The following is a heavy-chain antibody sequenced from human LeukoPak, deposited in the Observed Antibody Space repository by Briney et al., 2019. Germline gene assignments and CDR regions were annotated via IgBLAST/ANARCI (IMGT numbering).Heavy chain of an antibody. J-gene: IGHJ4*02. CDR2: ITASGTAM. D-gene: IGHD6-13*01. Sequence: GGSLRLSCAASGFTFSSYSMNWVRQAPGKGLEWVSHITASGTAMFYADSVKGRFTISRDNSKNTLYLQMNSLRVEDTAIYYCAKGLGTAVGKFEYWGQGTLVTVSS. V-gene: IGHV3-23*01. CDR1: GFTFSSYS. CDR3: AKGLGTAVGKFEY.